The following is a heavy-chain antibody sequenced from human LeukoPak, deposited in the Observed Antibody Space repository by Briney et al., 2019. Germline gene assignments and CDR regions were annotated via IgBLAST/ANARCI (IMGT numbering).Heavy chain of an antibody. Sequence: GGSLRLSCAASGFPFSSYSMNWVRQAPGEGLEWVSYISSSRTTSYADSVKGRFTISRDNAKNSLYLQMNSLRAEDTAVYYCARVYWGSGWYYYYYYYMDVWGKGTTVTISS. CDR2: ISSSRTT. J-gene: IGHJ6*03. CDR3: ARVYWGSGWYYYYYYYMDV. V-gene: IGHV3-48*01. D-gene: IGHD6-19*01. CDR1: GFPFSSYS.